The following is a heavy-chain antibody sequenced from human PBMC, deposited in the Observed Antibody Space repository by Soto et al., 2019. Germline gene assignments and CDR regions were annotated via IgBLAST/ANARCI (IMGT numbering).Heavy chain of an antibody. J-gene: IGHJ6*02. V-gene: IGHV3-64*04. CDR2: IGANAGVT. D-gene: IGHD2-2*01. CDR3: ARDFSISTSCMRPVCYYYYGMDV. Sequence: PGGSLRLSCSASGVNFKNFALYWVRQTPGNGLHFVSAIGANAGVTYYGESVKDRFTISRDNSKNTLYLQMNSLRAEDTAMYYCARDFSISTSCMRPVCYYYYGMDVWGQGTTVTVSS. CDR1: GVNFKNFA.